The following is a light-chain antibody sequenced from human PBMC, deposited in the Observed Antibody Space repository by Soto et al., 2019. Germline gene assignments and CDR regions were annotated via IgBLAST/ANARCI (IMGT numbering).Light chain of an antibody. CDR1: QRLSSTF. V-gene: IGKV3-20*01. CDR3: RQYSSSPDLT. J-gene: IGKJ4*01. Sequence: EIVLTQSPGTLSLSPGERATLSCRASQRLSSTFLAWYQQKPGQAPRLLIYDASSRATGIPDRYSGSGSGTDFTLTISRVEPEDFAVYYCRQYSSSPDLTFGGGTKVDIK. CDR2: DAS.